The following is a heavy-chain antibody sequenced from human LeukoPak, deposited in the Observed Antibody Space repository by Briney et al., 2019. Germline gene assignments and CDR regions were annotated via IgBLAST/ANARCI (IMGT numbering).Heavy chain of an antibody. J-gene: IGHJ4*02. Sequence: GGSLRLSCAASGFTFSTYDMNWVRQAPGKGLEWVSYISGSGSTIYYADSVKGRFTISRDNAKNSLFLHLNSLRVEDTAIYYCARGYFGNWYRIGGDYWGQGTLVTVSS. CDR1: GFTFSTYD. CDR3: ARGYFGNWYRIGGDY. V-gene: IGHV3-48*03. CDR2: ISGSGSTI. D-gene: IGHD6-13*01.